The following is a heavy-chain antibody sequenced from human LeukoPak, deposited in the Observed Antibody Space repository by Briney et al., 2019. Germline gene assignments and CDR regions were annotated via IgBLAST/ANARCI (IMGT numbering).Heavy chain of an antibody. D-gene: IGHD5-18*01. Sequence: SETLSLTCSVSGGSISGAYWSWIRQAPGKGLEWIGYIHYSGSTDYNPSLESRVTISVDTSKTQFSLKLSSVTAADTAVYYCARVGARGYNYADAHDSWGQGTLVTVSS. J-gene: IGHJ4*02. V-gene: IGHV4-59*08. CDR2: IHYSGST. CDR1: GGSISGAY. CDR3: ARVGARGYNYADAHDS.